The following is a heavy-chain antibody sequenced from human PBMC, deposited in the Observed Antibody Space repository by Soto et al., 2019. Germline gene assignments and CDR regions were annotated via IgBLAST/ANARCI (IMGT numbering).Heavy chain of an antibody. CDR1: GYTFTSYD. CDR3: AGGIKYGDFSRWFDP. J-gene: IGHJ5*02. D-gene: IGHD4-17*01. CDR2: MNPNSGNT. Sequence: QVQLVQSGAEVKKPGASVKVSCKASGYTFTSYDINWVRQATGQGFEYLGWMNPNSGNTGYVKKFQGRVTMTRDTSMGTAKMERSSLRSEDTAVYYCAGGIKYGDFSRWFDPWGPVTLVTVSS. V-gene: IGHV1-8*01.